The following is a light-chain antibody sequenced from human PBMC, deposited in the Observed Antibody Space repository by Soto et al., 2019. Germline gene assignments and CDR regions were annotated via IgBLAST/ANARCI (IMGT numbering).Light chain of an antibody. CDR1: NSDVGGYDY. CDR2: EVF. Sequence: QSVLTQPASVSGSPGQSITISCTGTNSDVGGYDYVSWYQHHAGKAPKVMIYEVFNRPSGVSNRFSGSKSGNTASLTISRLQTEDEAYYYCGSYASSTNPVFGGGTKLTVL. V-gene: IGLV2-14*01. CDR3: GSYASSTNPV. J-gene: IGLJ2*01.